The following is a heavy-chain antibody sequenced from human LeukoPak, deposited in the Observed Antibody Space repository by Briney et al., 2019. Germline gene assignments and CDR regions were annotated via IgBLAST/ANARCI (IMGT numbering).Heavy chain of an antibody. CDR1: GFTFSSYG. Sequence: GGSLRLSCAASGFTFSSYGMHWVRQAPGKGLEWVGRIKSKTDGGTKDYAAPVKGRFTISRDDSKNTLYLQMNSLKTEDTAVYYCTTDYGDYYFDYWGQGTLVTVSS. J-gene: IGHJ4*02. D-gene: IGHD4-17*01. V-gene: IGHV3-15*01. CDR2: IKSKTDGGTK. CDR3: TTDYGDYYFDY.